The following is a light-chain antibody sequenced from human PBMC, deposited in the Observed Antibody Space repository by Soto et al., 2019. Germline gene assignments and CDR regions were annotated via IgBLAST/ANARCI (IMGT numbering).Light chain of an antibody. J-gene: IGKJ1*01. Sequence: AIQMTQSPPSLSAYVGDRVTITCRASQGIRNDLGWYQQKPGKAPKLLIYAASSLQSGVPSRFSGSGSGTDFTLTISSLQPEDFATYYCLQDYNYPWTFGQGTKVEIK. CDR1: QGIRND. CDR3: LQDYNYPWT. CDR2: AAS. V-gene: IGKV1-6*01.